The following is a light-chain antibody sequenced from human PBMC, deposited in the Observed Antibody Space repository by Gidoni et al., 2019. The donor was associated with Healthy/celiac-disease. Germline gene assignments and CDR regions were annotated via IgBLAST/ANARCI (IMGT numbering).Light chain of an antibody. V-gene: IGKV1-39*01. Sequence: DIQMTQSPSSLSASVGDRVTITCRASQSISSYLNGYQQKPGKAPKLLIYAASSLQSGVPSRFSGSGYGTDFTLTISSLQPEDFATYYCQQSYSTPYTFGQGTKLESK. CDR1: QSISSY. J-gene: IGKJ2*01. CDR2: AAS. CDR3: QQSYSTPYT.